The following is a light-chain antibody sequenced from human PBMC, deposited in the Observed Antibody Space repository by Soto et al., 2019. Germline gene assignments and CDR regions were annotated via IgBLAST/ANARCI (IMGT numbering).Light chain of an antibody. CDR3: TLYTSSSIVV. J-gene: IGLJ2*01. CDR1: SSDVGSYNR. V-gene: IGLV2-18*01. Sequence: QSALTQPPSVSGSPGQSVTISCTVTSSDVGSYNRVSWYQQPPGTAPKLMIYEVSYRPSGVPHRFSGSKSGNTASLTISGLQAEDEADYYCTLYTSSSIVVFGGGTKVTVL. CDR2: EVS.